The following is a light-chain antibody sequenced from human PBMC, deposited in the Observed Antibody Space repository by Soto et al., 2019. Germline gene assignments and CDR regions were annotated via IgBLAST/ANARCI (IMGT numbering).Light chain of an antibody. V-gene: IGKV1-17*01. CDR1: QVIRND. J-gene: IGKJ1*01. CDR3: LQYNTYPWT. CDR2: AAS. Sequence: DIQMTQSPYSLSASVGDRVTITCRTSQVIRNDLDWFKQKPAKAPERLIYAASSLQSGVPSRFSGSGSGTEFPLTIRSLPAEDFANYCCLQYNTYPWTCGQGTKVEIK.